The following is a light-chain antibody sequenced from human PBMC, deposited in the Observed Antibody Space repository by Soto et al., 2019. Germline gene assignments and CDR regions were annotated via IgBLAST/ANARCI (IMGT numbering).Light chain of an antibody. V-gene: IGLV2-11*01. J-gene: IGLJ2*01. CDR2: DVS. CDR1: SSDVGGYNY. CDR3: CSYAGSYTVV. Sequence: QSALTQPRSVSGSPGQSVTIFCTGTSSDVGGYNYVSWYQQHPGKAPKLMIYDVSKRPSGVPDRFSGSKSGNTASLTISGLQAEDEADYYCCSYAGSYTVVFGGGTKVTVL.